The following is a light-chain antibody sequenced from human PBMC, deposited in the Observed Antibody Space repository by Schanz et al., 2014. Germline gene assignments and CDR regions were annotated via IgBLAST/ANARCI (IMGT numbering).Light chain of an antibody. CDR3: SSYTRSSTQV. CDR2: EVS. J-gene: IGLJ3*02. Sequence: QSALTQPRSVSGSPGQSVTISCTGTSSDVGGYNYVSWYQQHPGKAPKLMIYEVSKRPSGVPDRFSGSKSGNTASLTVSGLQAEDEADYYCSSYTRSSTQVFGGGTKLTVL. V-gene: IGLV2-11*01. CDR1: SSDVGGYNY.